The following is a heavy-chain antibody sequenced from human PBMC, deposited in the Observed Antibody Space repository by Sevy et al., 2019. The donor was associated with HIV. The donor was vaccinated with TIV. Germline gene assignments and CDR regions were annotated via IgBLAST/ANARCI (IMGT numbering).Heavy chain of an antibody. V-gene: IGHV3-48*01. D-gene: IGHD3-16*01. CDR1: GFTFSSYS. Sequence: GGSLRLSCAASGFTFSSYSMNWVRQAPGKGLEWVSYISSSSSTIYYADSVKGRFTISRDNAKNSLYLQMNSLRAEDTAVFYWARKNYGDAFDIWGQGTMVTVSS. CDR3: ARKNYGDAFDI. CDR2: ISSSSSTI. J-gene: IGHJ3*02.